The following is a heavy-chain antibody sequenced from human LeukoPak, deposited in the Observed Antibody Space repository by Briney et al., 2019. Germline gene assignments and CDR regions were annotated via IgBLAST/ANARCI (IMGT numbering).Heavy chain of an antibody. Sequence: GGSLRLSCAASGFTFSDYYMSWIRQAPGKGLEWVSYISCSGSTIYYADSVKGRFTISRDNAKNSLYLQMNSLRAEDTAVYYCARAITMVRGVISWFDPWGQGTLVTVSS. D-gene: IGHD3-10*01. CDR2: ISCSGSTI. CDR1: GFTFSDYY. CDR3: ARAITMVRGVISWFDP. V-gene: IGHV3-11*01. J-gene: IGHJ5*02.